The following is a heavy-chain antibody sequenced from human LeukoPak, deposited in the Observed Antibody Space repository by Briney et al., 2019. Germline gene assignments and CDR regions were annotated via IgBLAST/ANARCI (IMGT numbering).Heavy chain of an antibody. J-gene: IGHJ4*02. CDR1: GYTFDDYA. Sequence: PGRSLRLSCGASGYTFDDYAMHWVRQAPGKGLEWVSAISWNSGSIGYADSVKGRFTISRDNGKNSLYLQMNSLRTEDTALYYCAKGHTYGLGESYLDFWGQGTLASVSS. CDR2: ISWNSGSI. CDR3: AKGHTYGLGESYLDF. V-gene: IGHV3-9*01. D-gene: IGHD5-18*01.